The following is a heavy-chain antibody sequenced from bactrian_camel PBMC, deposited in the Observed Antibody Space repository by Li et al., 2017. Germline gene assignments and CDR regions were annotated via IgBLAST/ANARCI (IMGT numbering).Heavy chain of an antibody. CDR3: AKATRFGGGYFLNY. Sequence: QLVESGGGLVQPGGSLRLSCEVSEFAFSNSAMSWVRQAPGKGLEWVSGINAGGDSPYYADAVKGRFTISRDNAKNTLYLQLNSLKSEDTALYFCAKATRFGGGYFLNYWGQGTQVTVS. CDR1: EFAFSNSA. CDR2: INAGGDSP. V-gene: IGHV3S30*01. D-gene: IGHD2*01. J-gene: IGHJ4*01.